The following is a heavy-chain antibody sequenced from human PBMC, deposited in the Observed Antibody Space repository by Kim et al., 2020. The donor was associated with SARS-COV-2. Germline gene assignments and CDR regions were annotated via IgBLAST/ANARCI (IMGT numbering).Heavy chain of an antibody. Sequence: YRPSLKSRVTISVDTSKDQFSLKPSSVTAADTAVYYCARRVGVAARHFDCWGQGTLVTVSS. D-gene: IGHD6-6*01. J-gene: IGHJ4*02. V-gene: IGHV4-39*01. CDR3: ARRVGVAARHFDC.